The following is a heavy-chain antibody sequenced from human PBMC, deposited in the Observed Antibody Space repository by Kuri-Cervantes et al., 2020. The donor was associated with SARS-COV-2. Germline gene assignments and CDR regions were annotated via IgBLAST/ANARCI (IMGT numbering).Heavy chain of an antibody. Sequence: GGSLRLSCAASGFTFSDHYMDWVRQAPGKGLEWVSYISSSGSTIYYADSVKGRFTISRDNAKNSLYLQMNSLRAEDTAVYYCAREGPVVPAAIQRGYYYYMDVWGKGTTVTVSS. CDR2: ISSSGSTI. J-gene: IGHJ6*03. CDR3: AREGPVVPAAIQRGYYYYMDV. V-gene: IGHV3-11*04. CDR1: GFTFSDHY. D-gene: IGHD2-2*02.